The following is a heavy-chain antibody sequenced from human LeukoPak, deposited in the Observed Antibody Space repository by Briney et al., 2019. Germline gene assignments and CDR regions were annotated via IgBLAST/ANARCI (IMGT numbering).Heavy chain of an antibody. D-gene: IGHD3-3*01. CDR1: GGSISSYY. Sequence: SETLSLTCTVSGGSISSYYWSWIRQPPGKGLEWIGYIYYSGSTNYNPSLMSRVTISVDTSKNQFSLKLSSVTAADTAVYYCARDRDFWSGYGLDAWGQRTVVTVSS. CDR2: IYYSGST. J-gene: IGHJ5*02. CDR3: ARDRDFWSGYGLDA. V-gene: IGHV4-59*01.